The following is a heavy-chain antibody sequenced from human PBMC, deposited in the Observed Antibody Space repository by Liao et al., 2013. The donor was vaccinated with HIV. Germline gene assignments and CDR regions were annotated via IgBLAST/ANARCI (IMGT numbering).Heavy chain of an antibody. CDR3: ARVSRTEWGSQNCYYMDV. CDR2: IDTSGSI. CDR1: GGSITSGDHY. J-gene: IGHJ6*03. D-gene: IGHD1-26*01. V-gene: IGHV4-61*02. Sequence: QVQLQESGPGLVKPSETLSLTCTVSGGSITSGDHYWSWIRQPAGKGLEWIGRIDTSGSIKYNPSLKSRVTMSVDTSRNQFSLKLSSVTAADTAVYYCARVSRTEWGSQNCYYMDVWGKGTTVTVSS.